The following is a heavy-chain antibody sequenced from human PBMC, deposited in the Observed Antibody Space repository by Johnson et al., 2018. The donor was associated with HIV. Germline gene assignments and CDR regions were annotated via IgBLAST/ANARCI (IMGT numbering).Heavy chain of an antibody. Sequence: QVQLMESGGGVVQPGESLRLSCSASGFTFSNFGMQWVRQAPGKGLEWVAVISNDGDNEYYADSVKGRFTISRDNSKNTLYLQLNSLRPEDTAVYYCAKNNEVWGLLPVDAFDVWGQGTLITVSS. D-gene: IGHD1-26*01. CDR3: AKNNEVWGLLPVDAFDV. V-gene: IGHV3-30*18. CDR1: GFTFSNFG. CDR2: ISNDGDNE. J-gene: IGHJ3*01.